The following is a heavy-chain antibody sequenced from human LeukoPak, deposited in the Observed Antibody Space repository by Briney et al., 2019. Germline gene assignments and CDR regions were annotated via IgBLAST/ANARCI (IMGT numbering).Heavy chain of an antibody. Sequence: PSETLSLTCTVSGVSISSSSYYWGWIRQPPGKGLEWIGSIYYSGSTYYNPSLKSRVTISVDTSKNQFSLKLSSVTAADTAVFYCARLMATRSNYFDSWGQGNLVTVSS. CDR2: IYYSGST. J-gene: IGHJ4*02. V-gene: IGHV4-39*01. CDR3: ARLMATRSNYFDS. D-gene: IGHD5-24*01. CDR1: GVSISSSSYY.